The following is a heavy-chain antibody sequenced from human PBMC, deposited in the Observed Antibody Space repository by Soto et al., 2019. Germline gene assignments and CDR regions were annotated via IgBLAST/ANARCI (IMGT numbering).Heavy chain of an antibody. CDR1: GFTIDNYG. CDR3: VRSGDYRSGSYWYFFDY. V-gene: IGHV3-20*04. D-gene: IGHD3-10*01. J-gene: IGHJ4*02. Sequence: EVQLVESGGGVVRPGGSLRLSCAASGFTIDNYGMSWVRQVPGKGLEWVSGMYWKDGNTHYADSVKGRFTISRDNAKNSLFLQLNSRRAEDTALYYCVRSGDYRSGSYWYFFDYWGQGALVTVSS. CDR2: MYWKDGNT.